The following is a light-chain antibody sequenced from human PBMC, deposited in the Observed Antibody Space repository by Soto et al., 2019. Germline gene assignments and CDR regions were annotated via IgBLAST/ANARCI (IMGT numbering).Light chain of an antibody. CDR2: GNS. CDR3: QSYDSSLSAFYV. J-gene: IGLJ1*01. CDR1: SSNIGAGYD. V-gene: IGLV1-40*01. Sequence: QGVLTHPPSVSRAPGQKVTISCPGSSSNIGAGYDVHWYQQLPGTAPKLLIYGNSNRPSGVPDRFSGSKSGTSASLAITGLQAEDEADYYCQSYDSSLSAFYVFGTGTKVTVL.